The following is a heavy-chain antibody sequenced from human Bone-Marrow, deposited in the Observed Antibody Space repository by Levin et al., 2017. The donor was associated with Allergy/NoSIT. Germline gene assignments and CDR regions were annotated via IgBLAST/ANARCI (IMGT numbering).Heavy chain of an antibody. CDR1: GFTFSYYG. CDR2: ISGTDTST. Sequence: GGSLRLSCAASGFTFSYYGMSWVRQPPGKGLEWVSLISGTDTSTYYADSVQGRFTISRDNSKNMLYLQMNSLRVDDTAIYFCVKTGSAYDYWGQGTLVTVSS. D-gene: IGHD1-14*01. V-gene: IGHV3-23*01. CDR3: VKTGSAYDY. J-gene: IGHJ4*02.